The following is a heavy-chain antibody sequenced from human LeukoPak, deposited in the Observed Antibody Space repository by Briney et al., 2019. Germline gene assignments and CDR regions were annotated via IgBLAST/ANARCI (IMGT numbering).Heavy chain of an antibody. CDR1: GFTFSSYA. J-gene: IGHJ6*02. CDR2: IKQDGSEK. V-gene: IGHV3-7*01. CDR3: ARAPYSSSSGMDV. D-gene: IGHD6-13*01. Sequence: GGSLRLSCAASGFTFSSYAMHWVRQAPGKGLEWVANIKQDGSEKYYVDSVKGRFTISRDNAKNSLYLQMNSLRAEDTAVYYCARAPYSSSSGMDVWGQGTTVTVSS.